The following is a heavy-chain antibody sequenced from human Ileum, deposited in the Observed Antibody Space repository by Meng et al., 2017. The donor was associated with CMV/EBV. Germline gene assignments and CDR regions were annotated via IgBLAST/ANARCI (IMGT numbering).Heavy chain of an antibody. CDR2: IIPIFGTA. D-gene: IGHD1-26*01. J-gene: IGHJ5*02. V-gene: IGHV1-69*05. CDR1: GGTFSSYA. Sequence: SVKVSCKASGGTFSSYAISWVRQAPGQGLEWMGGIIPIFGTANYAQKFQGRVTITTDESTSTAYMELRSLSSEDTAVYYRARIRKYVGATRVDYDPWGQGTLVTVSS. CDR3: ARIRKYVGATRVDYDP.